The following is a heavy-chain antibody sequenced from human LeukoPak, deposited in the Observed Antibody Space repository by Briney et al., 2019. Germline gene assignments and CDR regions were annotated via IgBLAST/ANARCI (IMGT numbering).Heavy chain of an antibody. CDR1: GYSFTNYG. CDR2: INPNSGGT. CDR3: ATTYYYGSGRNDYYYYYMDV. V-gene: IGHV1-2*02. Sequence: GASVKVSCKASGYSFTNYGISWVRQAPGQGLEWMGWINPNSGGTNYAQKFQGRVTMTRDTSISTAYMELSRLRSDDTAVYYCATTYYYGSGRNDYYYYYMDVWGKGTTVTISS. J-gene: IGHJ6*03. D-gene: IGHD3-10*01.